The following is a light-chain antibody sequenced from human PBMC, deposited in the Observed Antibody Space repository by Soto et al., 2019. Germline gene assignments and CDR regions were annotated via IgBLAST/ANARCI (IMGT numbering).Light chain of an antibody. V-gene: IGLV4-69*01. CDR1: SGNSFFA. Sequence: QSVLTQSPSASASLGASVNLTCTLSSGNSFFAIAWHQQQPEKGPRYLMKLNSDGSHRKGDGTPDRFSGPTSGADRHLTNARLQPEDEADYYCLAWRTGLRVLGGGTTLPV. CDR2: LNSDGSH. J-gene: IGLJ3*02. CDR3: LAWRTGLRV.